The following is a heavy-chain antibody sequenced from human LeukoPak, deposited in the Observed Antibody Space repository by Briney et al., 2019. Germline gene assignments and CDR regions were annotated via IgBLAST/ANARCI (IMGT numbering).Heavy chain of an antibody. J-gene: IGHJ4*02. CDR1: AYTFTCSY. CDR3: ARTAYSSGWYYEY. V-gene: IGHV1-46*01. D-gene: IGHD6-19*01. Sequence: AAGKVCCNAAAYTFTCSYMRLSRQGPGQGHGLMGIINHSGGRTRYAKKFQGRVTMTRDTSRRTVYMEVSRLRHQDTAVYYCARTAYSSGWYYEYWGQGTLVTVSS. CDR2: INHSGGRT.